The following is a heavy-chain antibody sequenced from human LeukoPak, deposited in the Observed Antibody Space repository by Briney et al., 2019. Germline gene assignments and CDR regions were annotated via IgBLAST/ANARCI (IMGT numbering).Heavy chain of an antibody. Sequence: ASVKVSCKASGYTFTSYGISWVRQAPGQGLEWMGWISAYNGNTNYAQKLQGRVTMTTDTSTSTAYMEPRSLRSDDTAVYYCARDRDRYSSSWWSDYWGQGTLVTVSS. CDR2: ISAYNGNT. D-gene: IGHD6-13*01. J-gene: IGHJ4*02. CDR1: GYTFTSYG. V-gene: IGHV1-18*01. CDR3: ARDRDRYSSSWWSDY.